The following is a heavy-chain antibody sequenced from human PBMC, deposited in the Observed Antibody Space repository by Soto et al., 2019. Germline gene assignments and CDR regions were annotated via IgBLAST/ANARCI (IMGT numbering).Heavy chain of an antibody. J-gene: IGHJ4*02. D-gene: IGHD4-17*01. V-gene: IGHV1-69*12. CDR3: AREGMTTVTPFDY. CDR1: GGTFSSYA. Sequence: QVQLVQSGAEVKKPGSSVKVSCKASGGTFSSYAISWVRQAPGQGLEWMGGTIPIFGTANYAQKFQGRVTITADDSTSTVYMELSSLRSEDAAVYYCAREGMTTVTPFDYWGQGTLVTVSS. CDR2: TIPIFGTA.